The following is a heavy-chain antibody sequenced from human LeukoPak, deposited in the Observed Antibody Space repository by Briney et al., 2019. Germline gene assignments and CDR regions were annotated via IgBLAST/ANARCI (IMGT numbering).Heavy chain of an antibody. CDR3: ARVHVTMVRGVLDY. CDR1: GYTFTGYY. CDR2: INPNSGGT. D-gene: IGHD3-10*01. Sequence: ASVKVSCKASGYTFTGYYMHWVRQAPGQGFEWMGWINPNSGGTNYAQKFQGRVTMTRDTSISIAYMELSRLRSDDTAVYYCARVHVTMVRGVLDYWGQGTLVTVSS. V-gene: IGHV1-2*02. J-gene: IGHJ4*02.